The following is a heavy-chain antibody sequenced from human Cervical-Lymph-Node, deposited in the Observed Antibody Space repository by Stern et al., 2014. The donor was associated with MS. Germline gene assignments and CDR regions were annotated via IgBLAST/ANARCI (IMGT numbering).Heavy chain of an antibody. Sequence: VKLVESGTEVKRPGESLKISCRASGYTFTSYWIGWVRQMPGKALGWTAITFPGGSDLRYNPSFQGQVTISADKSSSTAYLQWNNLKASDTAIYYCARQRYFDYWGQGTLVTVSS. V-gene: IGHV5-51*01. CDR3: ARQRYFDY. CDR2: TFPGGSDL. CDR1: GYTFTSYW. J-gene: IGHJ4*02.